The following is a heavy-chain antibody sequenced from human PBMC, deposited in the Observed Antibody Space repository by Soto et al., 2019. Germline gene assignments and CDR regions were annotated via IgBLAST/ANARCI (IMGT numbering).Heavy chain of an antibody. V-gene: IGHV3-33*01. Sequence: VGSLRLSCAASGFTFSSYGMHWVRQAPGKGLEWVAVIWYDGSNKYYADSVKGRFTISRDNSKNTLYLQMDSLRAEDTAVYYCARQWYDFWSGPAVGYYYYGMDVWGQGTTVTVSS. CDR1: GFTFSSYG. CDR2: IWYDGSNK. CDR3: ARQWYDFWSGPAVGYYYYGMDV. J-gene: IGHJ6*02. D-gene: IGHD3-3*01.